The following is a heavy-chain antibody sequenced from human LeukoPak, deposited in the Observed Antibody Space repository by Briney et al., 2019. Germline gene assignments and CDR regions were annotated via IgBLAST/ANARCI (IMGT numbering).Heavy chain of an antibody. CDR3: ARGRSGSYGWFDP. J-gene: IGHJ5*02. CDR2: MYTSGST. D-gene: IGHD1-26*01. CDR1: GGSFSGYY. Sequence: PSQTLSLTCAVYGGSFSGYYWSWIRQPAGKGLEWIGRMYTSGSTNYKPSLKSRVTISVDTSKNQFSLKLSSVIAADTAVYYCARGRSGSYGWFDPWGQGTLVTVSS. V-gene: IGHV4-59*10.